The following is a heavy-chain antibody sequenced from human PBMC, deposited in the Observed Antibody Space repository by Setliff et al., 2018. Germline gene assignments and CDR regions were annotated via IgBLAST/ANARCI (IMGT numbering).Heavy chain of an antibody. Sequence: PGESLKISCKASGYIFTNYWIGWVRQMPGKGLEWMGVIYPGDSDTRYSPSFQGQVTISADKSINTAYLQWSSLKASDTAIYYCTRHEDRNKCISSSCYRENDAFDVWGQGAMVTVSS. CDR2: IYPGDSDT. J-gene: IGHJ3*01. V-gene: IGHV5-51*01. CDR3: TRHEDRNKCISSSCYRENDAFDV. CDR1: GYIFTNYW. D-gene: IGHD2-2*01.